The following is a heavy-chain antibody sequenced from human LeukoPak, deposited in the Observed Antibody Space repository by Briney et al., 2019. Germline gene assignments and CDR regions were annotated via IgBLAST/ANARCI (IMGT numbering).Heavy chain of an antibody. CDR1: GFTFNTYA. CDR2: ISGSGDTT. Sequence: GGSLRLSCAASGFTFNTYAMSWVRQAPGKGLEWVSGISGSGDTTYYADSVKGRFTISRDNSKNTLYLQMNSLRAEDTAVYYCAKDQGYYQHSWGQGTLVTVSS. V-gene: IGHV3-23*01. D-gene: IGHD2-8*01. J-gene: IGHJ4*02. CDR3: AKDQGYYQHS.